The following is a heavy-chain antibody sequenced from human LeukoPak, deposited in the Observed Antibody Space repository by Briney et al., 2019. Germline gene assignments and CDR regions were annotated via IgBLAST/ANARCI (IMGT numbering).Heavy chain of an antibody. D-gene: IGHD1-26*01. CDR1: GYTFTSYY. J-gene: IGHJ3*02. CDR3: ATRRVVGASDAFDI. Sequence: ASVKVSCKASGYTFTSYYMHWVRQAPGKGLEWMGGFDPEDGETIYAQKFQGRVTMTEDTSTDTAYMELSSLRSEDTAVYYCATRRVVGASDAFDIWGQGTMVTVSS. CDR2: FDPEDGET. V-gene: IGHV1-24*01.